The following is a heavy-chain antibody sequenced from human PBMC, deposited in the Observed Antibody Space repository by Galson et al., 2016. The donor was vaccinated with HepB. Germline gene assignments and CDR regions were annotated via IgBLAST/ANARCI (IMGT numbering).Heavy chain of an antibody. CDR3: ARVLGSYQSFDY. V-gene: IGHV3-74*01. Sequence: SLRLSCAASGFTVSSYWMHWVRQAPGKGLVWVSRINSDGSSTSYADSVKGRFTISRDNAKNTLYLQMNSLRAEDTAVYYCARVLGSYQSFDYWGQGTLVTVSS. D-gene: IGHD1-26*01. J-gene: IGHJ4*02. CDR1: GFTVSSYW. CDR2: INSDGSST.